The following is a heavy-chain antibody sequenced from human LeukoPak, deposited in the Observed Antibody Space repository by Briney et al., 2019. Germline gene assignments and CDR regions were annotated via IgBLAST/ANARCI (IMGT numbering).Heavy chain of an antibody. CDR3: ARVHPGFYGDWVDAFDI. V-gene: IGHV4-61*08. CDR1: RGSISSGDYY. Sequence: SQTLSRTCTGSRGSISSGDYYWSWIRHPPGKGLEWIGYIYYSGSTNYNPSLKSRVTISVDTSKNQFSLKLSSVTAADTAVYYCARVHPGFYGDWVDAFDIWGQGTMVTVSS. J-gene: IGHJ3*02. D-gene: IGHD4-17*01. CDR2: IYYSGST.